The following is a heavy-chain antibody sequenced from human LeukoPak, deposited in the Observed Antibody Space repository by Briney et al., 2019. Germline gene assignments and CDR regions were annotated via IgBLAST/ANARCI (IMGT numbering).Heavy chain of an antibody. Sequence: PGGSLRLSCAASGFTFSSYSMNWVRQAPGKGLEWVSSISSSSSYIYYADSVKGRFTISRDNAKNSLYLQMNSLRAEDTAVYYCARDRSSITIFGVLTNWGQGTLVTVSS. CDR1: GFTFSSYS. J-gene: IGHJ4*02. CDR3: ARDRSSITIFGVLTN. V-gene: IGHV3-21*01. CDR2: ISSSSSYI. D-gene: IGHD3-3*01.